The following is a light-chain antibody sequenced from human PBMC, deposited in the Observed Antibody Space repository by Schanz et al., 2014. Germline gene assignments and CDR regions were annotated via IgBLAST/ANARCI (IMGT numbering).Light chain of an antibody. CDR1: SSNIGSNT. CDR2: SNN. V-gene: IGLV1-44*01. CDR3: CSYAGSYSWV. J-gene: IGLJ3*02. Sequence: QSVLTQPPSASGTPGQRVTISCSGSSSNIGSNTVNWYQHLPGTAPKLFIHSNNQRPSGVPDRFSGSKSGNTASLTISGLQAEDEADYYCCSYAGSYSWVFGGGTKLTVL.